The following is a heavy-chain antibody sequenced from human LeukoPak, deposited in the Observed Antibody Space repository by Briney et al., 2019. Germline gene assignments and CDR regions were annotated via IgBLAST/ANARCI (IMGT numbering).Heavy chain of an antibody. CDR2: IGGSGVPT. D-gene: IGHD2-2*01. J-gene: IGHJ5*02. V-gene: IGHV3-23*01. Sequence: TGGSLRLSCAASGFTFSIYAMTCVRQAPGKGLEWVSAIGGSGVPTYYADSVKGRFTISRDNSKNTLFLQMNSLRAEDTAVYYCAKVRVPAGVRRGNWFDPWGQGTLVTVSS. CDR1: GFTFSIYA. CDR3: AKVRVPAGVRRGNWFDP.